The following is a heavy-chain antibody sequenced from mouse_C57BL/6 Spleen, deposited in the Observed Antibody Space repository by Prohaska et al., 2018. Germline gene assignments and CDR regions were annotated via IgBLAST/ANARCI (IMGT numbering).Heavy chain of an antibody. V-gene: IGHV1-74*01. CDR3: GIPSPSAY. J-gene: IGHJ3*01. Sequence: QVQLQQPGAELVKPAASVKVSCKTSGYTFTSYWMHWVKQSPGQGLEWIRRIHTSESYTNYNHLFKGKAIPIEAKVSSKGKRQASIMAVVESAVEYCGIPSPSAYG. CDR2: IHTSESYT. CDR1: GYTFTSYW.